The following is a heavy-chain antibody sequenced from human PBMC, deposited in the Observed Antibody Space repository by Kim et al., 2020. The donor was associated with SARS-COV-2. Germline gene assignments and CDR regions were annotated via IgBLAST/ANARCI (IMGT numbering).Heavy chain of an antibody. CDR3: ASLSSSGYYYFDS. Sequence: SQTLSLTCAIFGDSVSGSTTAWNWIRQSPSRGLEWLGRTYYRSQWYNDYAVSLRGRITISPDTSNNQFSLLLNPVTPEDTAVYYCASLSSSGYYYFDSWGQGTLVTVSS. V-gene: IGHV6-1*01. J-gene: IGHJ4*02. CDR2: TYYRSQWYN. D-gene: IGHD6-19*01. CDR1: GDSVSGSTTA.